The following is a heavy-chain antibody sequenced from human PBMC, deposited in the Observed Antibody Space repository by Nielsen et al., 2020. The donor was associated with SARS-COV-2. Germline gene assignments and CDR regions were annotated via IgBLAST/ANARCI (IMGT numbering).Heavy chain of an antibody. J-gene: IGHJ6*02. V-gene: IGHV3-21*04. CDR3: ARARPYSSSWPYIPYYYYGMDV. Sequence: VRQAPGKGLEWVSSISSSSSYIYYAGSVKGRFTISRDNAKNSLYLQMNSLRAEDTAVYYCARARPYSSSWPYIPYYYYGMDVWGQGTTVTVSS. D-gene: IGHD6-13*01. CDR2: ISSSSSYI.